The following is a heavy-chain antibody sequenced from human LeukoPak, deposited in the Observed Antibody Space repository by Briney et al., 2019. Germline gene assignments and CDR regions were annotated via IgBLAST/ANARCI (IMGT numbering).Heavy chain of an antibody. CDR1: GGSFSGYY. V-gene: IGHV4-34*01. CDR2: INHSGST. CDR3: ASEARVHYDSSGYYYG. D-gene: IGHD3-22*01. J-gene: IGHJ4*02. Sequence: SETLSLTCAVYGGSFSGYYRSWIRQPPGKGLEWIGEINHSGSTNYNPSLKSRVTISVDTSKNQYSLKLSSVTAADTAVYYCASEARVHYDSSGYYYGWGQGTLVTVSS.